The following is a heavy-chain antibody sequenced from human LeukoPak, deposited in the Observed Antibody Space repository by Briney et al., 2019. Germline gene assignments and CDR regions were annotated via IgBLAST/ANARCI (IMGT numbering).Heavy chain of an antibody. V-gene: IGHV1-3*01. D-gene: IGHD6-19*01. J-gene: IGHJ4*02. CDR2: INAGNGNT. CDR3: ARGRIAVAGIHY. CDR1: GYTFTSYA. Sequence: ASVKVSCKASGYTFTSYAMHWVRQAPGQRLEWMGWINAGNGNTKYSQKFQGRVTITRDTSASTAYTELSSLRSEDTAVYYCARGRIAVAGIHYWGQGTLVTVSS.